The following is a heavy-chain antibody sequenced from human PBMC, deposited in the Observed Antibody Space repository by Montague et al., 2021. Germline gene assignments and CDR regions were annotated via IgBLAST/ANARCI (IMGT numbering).Heavy chain of an antibody. CDR3: ARDVYSSGWSGYGMDV. CDR1: GGSISSYY. J-gene: IGHJ6*02. CDR2: IYNSGRT. V-gene: IGHV4-59*01. D-gene: IGHD6-19*01. Sequence: SETLSLTCTVSGGSISSYYWSWIRQPPGKGLEWIGYIYNSGRTNYNPSLKSRVTISVDTSKNQFSLRLSSVTAADTAVYYCARDVYSSGWSGYGMDVWGQGTTVTVFS.